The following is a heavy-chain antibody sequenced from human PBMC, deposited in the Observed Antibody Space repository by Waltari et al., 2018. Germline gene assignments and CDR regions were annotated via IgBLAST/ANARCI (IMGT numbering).Heavy chain of an antibody. V-gene: IGHV3-33*01. Sequence: QLLESGGGVVQPGRSLRLSCAASGFTFSRYGMHWVRQAPGKGWGWVAVIWYDGSNKYYADSVKGRFTISRDNSKNSLYLQMNSLRAEDTAVYYCARDGGTYSSGWYDDWGQGTLVTVSS. CDR3: ARDGGTYSSGWYDD. CDR1: GFTFSRYG. D-gene: IGHD6-19*01. J-gene: IGHJ4*02. CDR2: IWYDGSNK.